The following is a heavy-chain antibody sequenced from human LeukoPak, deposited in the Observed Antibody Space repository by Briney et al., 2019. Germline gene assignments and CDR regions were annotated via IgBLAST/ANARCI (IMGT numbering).Heavy chain of an antibody. CDR2: ISGSGGST. J-gene: IGHJ4*02. V-gene: IGHV3-23*01. CDR1: GFTFSSYA. Sequence: PGRSLRLSCAASGFTFSSYAMTWVRQAPGKGLEWVSAISGSGGSTYYADSVKGRFTISRDNSKNTLYLQMNSLRAEDTAVYYCAKGLPGDPDPLGYFDYWGQGTLVTVSS. D-gene: IGHD4-17*01. CDR3: AKGLPGDPDPLGYFDY.